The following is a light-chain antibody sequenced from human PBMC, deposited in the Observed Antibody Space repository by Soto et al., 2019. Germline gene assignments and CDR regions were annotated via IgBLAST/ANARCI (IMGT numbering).Light chain of an antibody. CDR1: SSDVGGYNY. Sequence: QSALTQPPSASGSPGQSVTISCTGTSSDVGGYNYVSWYQQRPGKAPKLMVYEVTKRPSGVPDRFSGSKSGNTASLTVSGLQAEDEADYYCSSHAGINNVVFGGGTKLTVL. CDR2: EVT. CDR3: SSHAGINNVV. J-gene: IGLJ3*02. V-gene: IGLV2-8*01.